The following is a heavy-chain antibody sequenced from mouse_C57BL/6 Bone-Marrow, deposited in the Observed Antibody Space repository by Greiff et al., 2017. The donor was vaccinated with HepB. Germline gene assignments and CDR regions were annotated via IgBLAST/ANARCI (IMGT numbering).Heavy chain of an antibody. CDR3: ARDRPGSSWYFDV. D-gene: IGHD1-1*01. J-gene: IGHJ1*03. V-gene: IGHV7-1*01. CDR2: SRNKANDYTT. Sequence: EVKLVESGGGLVQSGRSLRLSCATSGFTFSDFYMEWVRQAPGKGLEWIAASRNKANDYTTEYSASVKGRFIVSRDTSQSILYLQMNALRAEDTAIYYCARDRPGSSWYFDVWGTGTTVTVSS. CDR1: GFTFSDFY.